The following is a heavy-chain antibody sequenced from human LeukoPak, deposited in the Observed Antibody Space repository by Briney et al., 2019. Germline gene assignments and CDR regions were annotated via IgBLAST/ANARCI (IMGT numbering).Heavy chain of an antibody. D-gene: IGHD3-9*01. Sequence: ASVKVSCKASGYTFTSYGISWVRQAPGQGLEWMGWISAYNGNTNYAQKLQGRVTMTTDTSTGTAYMELRSLGSDETAVYYCARVGLLTGYYFFDYWGQGTLVTVSS. CDR2: ISAYNGNT. CDR3: ARVGLLTGYYFFDY. CDR1: GYTFTSYG. J-gene: IGHJ4*02. V-gene: IGHV1-18*01.